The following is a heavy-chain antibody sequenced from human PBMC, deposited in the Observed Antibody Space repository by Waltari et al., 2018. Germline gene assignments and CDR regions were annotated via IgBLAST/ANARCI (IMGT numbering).Heavy chain of an antibody. CDR3: FDFWSGL. D-gene: IGHD3-3*01. Sequence: VQLQQWGAGLLKPSETLSLTCAVYGGSFSGYYWSWVRQAPGKGLEWVGRIKSKTDGGTTDYAAPVKGRFTISRDDSKNTLYLQMNSLKTEDTAVYYCFDFWSGLWGQGTLVTVSS. CDR1: GGSFSGYY. V-gene: IGHV3-15*07. CDR2: IKSKTDGGTT. J-gene: IGHJ4*02.